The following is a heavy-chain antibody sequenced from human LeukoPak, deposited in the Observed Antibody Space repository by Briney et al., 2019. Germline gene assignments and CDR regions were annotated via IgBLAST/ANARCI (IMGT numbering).Heavy chain of an antibody. CDR2: VFYSGST. D-gene: IGHD3-10*01. CDR1: GGSISSGSYF. J-gene: IGHJ4*02. V-gene: IGHV4-39*01. Sequence: SETLSLTCTVSGGSISSGSYFWGWIRQPPGRGLEWIGSVFYSGSTYYNPALKSRVNISVDTSKNQFSLKLSSVTAADTAVYYCARRGGGKVDYWGQGTLVSVSS. CDR3: ARRGGGKVDY.